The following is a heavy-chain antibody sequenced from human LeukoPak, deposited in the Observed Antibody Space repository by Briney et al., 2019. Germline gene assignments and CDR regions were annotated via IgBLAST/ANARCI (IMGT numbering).Heavy chain of an antibody. CDR2: INHSGST. J-gene: IGHJ4*02. D-gene: IGHD1-7*01. CDR1: GGSISSGDYY. CDR3: ARGVELLLL. V-gene: IGHV4-39*07. Sequence: SETLSLTCTVSGGSISSGDYYWSWIRQPPGKGLEWIGEINHSGSTNYNPSLKSRVTISVDTSKNQFSLKLSSVTAADTAVYYCARGVELLLLWGQGTLVTVSS.